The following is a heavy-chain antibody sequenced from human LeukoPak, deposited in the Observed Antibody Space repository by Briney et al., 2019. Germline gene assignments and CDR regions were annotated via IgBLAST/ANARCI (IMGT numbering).Heavy chain of an antibody. CDR2: ISSSSSCI. CDR3: ASDGAAAGTGYYYYMDV. Sequence: GGSLRLSCAASGFTFSSYSMNWVRQAPGKGLEWVSSISSSSSCIYYADSVKGRFTISRDNAKNSLYLQMNSLRAEDTAVYYCASDGAAAGTGYYYYMDVWGKGTTVTVSS. V-gene: IGHV3-21*01. J-gene: IGHJ6*03. D-gene: IGHD6-13*01. CDR1: GFTFSSYS.